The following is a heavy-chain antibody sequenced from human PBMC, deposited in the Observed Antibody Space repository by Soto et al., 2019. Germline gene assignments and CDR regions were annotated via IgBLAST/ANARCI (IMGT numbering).Heavy chain of an antibody. CDR1: GFSLSSYG. J-gene: IGHJ4*02. V-gene: IGHV3-33*03. CDR3: GKDGTWYSAGRPFDS. Sequence: QAQLVESGGGVVQPGRSLRLACAASGFSLSSYGMHWVRQAPGKGRERVAVIYYDGSEEYYADSVRGRFTISRDESKNTLYLQMNSLRGKDTAVYYCGKDGTWYSAGRPFDSWDRGMQVTVSS. CDR2: IYYDGSEE. D-gene: IGHD6-13*01.